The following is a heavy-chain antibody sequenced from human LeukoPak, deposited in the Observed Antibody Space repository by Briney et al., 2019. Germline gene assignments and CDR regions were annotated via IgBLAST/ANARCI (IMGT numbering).Heavy chain of an antibody. J-gene: IGHJ6*03. CDR1: GGSISSSSYY. CDR3: ARLVRGTYYMDV. V-gene: IGHV4-61*02. CDR2: IYTSGST. Sequence: PSETLSLTCTVSGGSISSSSYYWGWIRQPAGKGLEWIGRIYTSGSTNYNPSLKSRVTMSVDTSKNQFSLKLSSVTAADTAVYYCARLVRGTYYMDVWGKGTTVTVSS. D-gene: IGHD3-10*01.